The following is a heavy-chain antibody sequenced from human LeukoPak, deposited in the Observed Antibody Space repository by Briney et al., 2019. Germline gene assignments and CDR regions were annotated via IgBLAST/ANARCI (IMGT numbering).Heavy chain of an antibody. Sequence: ASVNVSCKASGYTFTGYYMHWVRQAPGQGLEGMGWINPNSGGTNYAQKFQGRVTMTRDTSISTAYMELSRLRSDDTAVYYCARDTGIAAPHGPDYWGQGTLVTVSS. CDR2: INPNSGGT. V-gene: IGHV1-2*02. CDR3: ARDTGIAAPHGPDY. D-gene: IGHD6-13*01. CDR1: GYTFTGYY. J-gene: IGHJ4*02.